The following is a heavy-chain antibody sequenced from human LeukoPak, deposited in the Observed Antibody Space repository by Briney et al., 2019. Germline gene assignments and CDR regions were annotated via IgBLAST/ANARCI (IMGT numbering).Heavy chain of an antibody. J-gene: IGHJ4*02. CDR2: IYPGDSDT. D-gene: IGHD3-22*01. V-gene: IGHV5-51*01. CDR3: ASFSAPYYYDSSGYYWVGDY. CDR1: GYSFTSYW. Sequence: GESLKISCKGSGYSFTSYWIGWVRQMPGKGLEWMGIIYPGDSDTRYSPSFQGQVTISAGKSISTAYLQWSSLKASDTAMYYCASFSAPYYYDSSGYYWVGDYWGQGTLVTVSS.